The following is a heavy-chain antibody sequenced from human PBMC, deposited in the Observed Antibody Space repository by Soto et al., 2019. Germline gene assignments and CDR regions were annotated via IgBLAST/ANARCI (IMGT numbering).Heavy chain of an antibody. Sequence: PGGAPRLSCAPSGFTFNDYAMYWGRQGPGQGLEWVAMISSDGHRQFYVDNLRGRFTVSRANSKNTLFLQMNSLRPEDTAVYYCSRGTYYPQSSGLHADYWGPGTVVTVSS. CDR2: ISSDGHRQ. J-gene: IGHJ4*02. V-gene: IGHV3-30*03. CDR3: SRGTYYPQSSGLHADY. D-gene: IGHD3-22*01. CDR1: GFTFNDYA.